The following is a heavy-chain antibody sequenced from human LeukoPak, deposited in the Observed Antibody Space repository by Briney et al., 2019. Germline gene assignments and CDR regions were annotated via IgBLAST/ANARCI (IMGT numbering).Heavy chain of an antibody. V-gene: IGHV4-34*01. D-gene: IGHD3-16*01. Sequence: SETLSLTCAVYGGSFSGYYWSWIRQPPGKGLEWIGEINHSGSTNYNPSLKSRVTISVDTSKNQFSLKLNSVTAADTAVYYCARGQSWGESWFDPWGQGTLVTVSS. CDR2: INHSGST. CDR1: GGSFSGYY. J-gene: IGHJ5*02. CDR3: ARGQSWGESWFDP.